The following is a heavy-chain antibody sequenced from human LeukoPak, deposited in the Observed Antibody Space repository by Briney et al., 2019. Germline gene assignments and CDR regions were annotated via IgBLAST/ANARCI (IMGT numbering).Heavy chain of an antibody. J-gene: IGHJ4*02. CDR3: ARALRATGLNPAGY. CDR1: GYTFTSYD. V-gene: IGHV1-8*03. CDR2: MNPNSGNT. Sequence: ASVKVSCKASGYTFTSYDINWVRQATGQGLEWMGWMNPNSGNTGYAQKFQGRVTITRNTSISTAHMELSSLRSEDTAVYYCARALRATGLNPAGYWGQGTLVTVSS. D-gene: IGHD4-17*01.